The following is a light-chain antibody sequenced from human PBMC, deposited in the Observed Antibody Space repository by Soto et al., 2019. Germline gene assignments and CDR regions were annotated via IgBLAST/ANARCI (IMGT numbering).Light chain of an antibody. CDR2: EGS. J-gene: IGLJ1*01. CDR1: SSDVGTYNL. CDR3: CSYAAGSAPYV. Sequence: QSALTQPASVSGSPGQSITISCTGTSSDVGTYNLVSWYQQHPGKAPKLMLYEGSKRPSGVSNRFSGSNSGTTASLTISGLQAEDEADYYCCSYAAGSAPYVFGTGTKVTVL. V-gene: IGLV2-23*01.